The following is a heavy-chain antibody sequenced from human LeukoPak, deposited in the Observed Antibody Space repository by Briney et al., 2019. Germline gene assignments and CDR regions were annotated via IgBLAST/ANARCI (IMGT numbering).Heavy chain of an antibody. D-gene: IGHD2-2*01. J-gene: IGHJ4*02. CDR1: GFTFDDYG. CDR2: INWNGGST. Sequence: GGSLRLSXAASGFTFDDYGMSWVRQAPGKGLEWVSGINWNGGSTGYADSVKGRFTISRDNAKNSLYLQMNSLRAEDTALYYCARDGSDCSSTSCYEDYWGQGTLVTVSS. CDR3: ARDGSDCSSTSCYEDY. V-gene: IGHV3-20*04.